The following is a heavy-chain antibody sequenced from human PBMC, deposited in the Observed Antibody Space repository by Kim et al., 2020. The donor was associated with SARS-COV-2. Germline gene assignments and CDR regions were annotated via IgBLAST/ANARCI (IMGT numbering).Heavy chain of an antibody. J-gene: IGHJ5*02. CDR3: ARGPGYSSSWYGARNWFDP. D-gene: IGHD6-13*01. Sequence: SETLSLTCAVYGGSFSGYYWSWIRQPPGKGLEWIGEINHSVSTNYNPSLKSRVTISVDTSKNQFSLKLSSVTAADTAVYYCARGPGYSSSWYGARNWFDPGGQGTLVTVSS. CDR1: GGSFSGYY. V-gene: IGHV4-34*01. CDR2: INHSVST.